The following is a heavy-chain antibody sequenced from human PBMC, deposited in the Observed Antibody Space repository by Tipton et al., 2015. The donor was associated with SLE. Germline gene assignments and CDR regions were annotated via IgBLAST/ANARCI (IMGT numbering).Heavy chain of an antibody. CDR1: GGSFSGYY. Sequence: TLSLTCAVYGGSFSGYYWSWIRQPPGKGLEWIGEIKHSGSTNYNPSLKSRVTISLDTSKNQFSLKLSSVTAADTAVYYCARSTDYYGSGSYLDYWGQGTLVTVSS. D-gene: IGHD3-10*01. CDR3: ARSTDYYGSGSYLDY. J-gene: IGHJ4*02. V-gene: IGHV4-34*01. CDR2: IKHSGST.